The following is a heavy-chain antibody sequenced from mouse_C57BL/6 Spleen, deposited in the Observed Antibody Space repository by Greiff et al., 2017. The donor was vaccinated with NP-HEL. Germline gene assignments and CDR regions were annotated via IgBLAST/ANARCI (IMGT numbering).Heavy chain of an antibody. CDR1: GYSITSGYY. J-gene: IGHJ4*01. Sequence: EVKLMESGPGLVKPSQSLSLTCSVTGYSITSGYYWNWIRQFPGNKLEWMGYISYDGSNNYNPSLKNRISITRDTSKNQFFLKLNSVTTEDTATYYCAREGVGRWMDYWGQGTSVTVSS. CDR3: AREGVGRWMDY. D-gene: IGHD1-1*02. CDR2: ISYDGSN. V-gene: IGHV3-6*01.